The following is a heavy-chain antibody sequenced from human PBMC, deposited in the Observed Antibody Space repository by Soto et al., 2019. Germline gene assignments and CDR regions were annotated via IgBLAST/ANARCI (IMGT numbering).Heavy chain of an antibody. J-gene: IGHJ4*02. CDR1: GWTLSSHA. V-gene: IGHV1-69*13. D-gene: IGHD3-22*01. CDR2: IIPIFGTA. CDR3: ARMDYYDSSGYYGPDY. Sequence: SVTVSCQACGWTLSSHAISWVRQAPGAGREWMGGIIPIFGTANYAQKFQGRVTITADESTSTAYIELSSLRSEDTAVYYCARMDYYDSSGYYGPDYWGQGTLVTVSS.